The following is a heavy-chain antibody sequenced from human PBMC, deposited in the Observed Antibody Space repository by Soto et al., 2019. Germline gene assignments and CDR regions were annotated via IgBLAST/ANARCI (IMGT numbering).Heavy chain of an antibody. Sequence: EVQLVESGGGLVKPGGSLRLSCAASGFTFSSYSMNWVRQAPGKGLEWVSSISSSSSYIYYADSVKGRFTISRDNAKNSLYLQVNSLRAEDTAVYYCARDGYYASSGFFDYCGQGTLVTFSS. J-gene: IGHJ4*02. CDR2: ISSSSSYI. CDR3: ARDGYYASSGFFDY. D-gene: IGHD3-22*01. CDR1: GFTFSSYS. V-gene: IGHV3-21*01.